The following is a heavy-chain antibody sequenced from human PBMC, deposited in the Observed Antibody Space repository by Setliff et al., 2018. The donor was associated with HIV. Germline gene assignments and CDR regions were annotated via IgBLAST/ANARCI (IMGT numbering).Heavy chain of an antibody. Sequence: TLSLPCTVYGGSFSGYYWSWIRQPPGMGLEWIGEINQSGNTNYNPSLKSRVTISADPSKNQFSLKLSSVTAADTAVYYCARNIEWEPYAFDIWGQGTMVTVSS. V-gene: IGHV4-34*01. D-gene: IGHD1-26*01. CDR3: ARNIEWEPYAFDI. CDR2: INQSGNT. CDR1: GGSFSGYY. J-gene: IGHJ3*02.